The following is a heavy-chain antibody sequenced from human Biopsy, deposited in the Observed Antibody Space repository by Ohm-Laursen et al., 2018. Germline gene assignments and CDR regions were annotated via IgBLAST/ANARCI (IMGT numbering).Heavy chain of an antibody. D-gene: IGHD3-16*01. V-gene: IGHV1-2*02. J-gene: IGHJ3*01. CDR2: ITPNRGAP. Sequence: ASVKVSCTGSGFAVTDYFLHRLRPAPGQGPWWMGGITPNRGAPNYAQKFQGRVTMTTDTSTSTVYLELRRLISDDTAVYYCARDIMNRIAGRVARSDVFDVWGQGTLVTVSS. CDR1: GFAVTDYF. CDR3: ARDIMNRIAGRVARSDVFDV.